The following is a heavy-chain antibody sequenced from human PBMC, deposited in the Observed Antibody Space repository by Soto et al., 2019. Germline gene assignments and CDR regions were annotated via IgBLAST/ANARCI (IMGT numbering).Heavy chain of an antibody. CDR1: GFTFSSHW. CDR3: TREKFDP. V-gene: IGHV3-74*01. Sequence: PGGSLRLSCAASGFTFSSHWMHWVRQAPGKGLVWVSRIKTDGSSTNYADSVKGRFTISRDNAKNTLYLQMNSLRPEDTAVYYCTREKFDPWGQGTLVTVSS. J-gene: IGHJ5*02. CDR2: IKTDGSST.